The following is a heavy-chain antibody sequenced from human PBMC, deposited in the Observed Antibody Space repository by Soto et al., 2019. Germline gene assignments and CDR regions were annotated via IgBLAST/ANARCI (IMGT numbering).Heavy chain of an antibody. CDR2: IKSQTHGGTT. Sequence: EVQLVESGGGLVKPGGSLRLSCAVSDFTFNDAWMNWVRQAPGKGLEWVGRIKSQTHGGTTDYAAPVKGRFTISRDDSKNILSLQMNSLKIEDTAVYYCATAHGYWESAPLDYWGQGTLVTVSS. J-gene: IGHJ4*02. CDR1: DFTFNDAW. CDR3: ATAHGYWESAPLDY. D-gene: IGHD6-25*01. V-gene: IGHV3-15*07.